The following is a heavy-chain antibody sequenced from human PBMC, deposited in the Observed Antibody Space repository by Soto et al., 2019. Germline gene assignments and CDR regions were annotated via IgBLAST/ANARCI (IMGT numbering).Heavy chain of an antibody. CDR2: IWYDGSNK. CDR1: GFTFSSYG. Sequence: GGSLRLSCAASGFTFSSYGMHWVRQAPGKGLEWVAVIWYDGSNKYYADSVKGRFTISRDNSKNTLYLQMNSLRAEDTAVYYCARDHTTAAFDIWGQGTMVTVSS. CDR3: ARDHTTAAFDI. D-gene: IGHD4-17*01. J-gene: IGHJ3*02. V-gene: IGHV3-33*01.